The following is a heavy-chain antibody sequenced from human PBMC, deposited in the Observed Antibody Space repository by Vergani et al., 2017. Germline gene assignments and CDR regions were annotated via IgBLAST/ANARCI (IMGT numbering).Heavy chain of an antibody. D-gene: IGHD6-13*01. Sequence: QVQLVQSGAEVKKPGASVKVSCKASGYTFISYGISWVRQAPGQGLEWMGWISPYNGNTNYAQKLQGRVPMTTDTSTSTAYMELRSLRSNDTAVFYCARDREDYNSSWFYYAMDVWGQGTTVTVSS. V-gene: IGHV1-18*01. CDR3: ARDREDYNSSWFYYAMDV. CDR1: GYTFISYG. J-gene: IGHJ6*02. CDR2: ISPYNGNT.